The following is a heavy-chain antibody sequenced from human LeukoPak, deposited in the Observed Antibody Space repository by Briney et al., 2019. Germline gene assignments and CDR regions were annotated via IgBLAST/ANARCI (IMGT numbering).Heavy chain of an antibody. Sequence: SETLSLTCAVYGGSVSGHYWSWIRQPPGKGLEWIGEINHSGSTNYNPSLKTRVTISIDTSKNQFSLKLSSVTAADTAVYYCARETYYDFWSGQYYYYYMDVWGKGTTVTVSS. J-gene: IGHJ6*03. CDR1: GGSVSGHY. D-gene: IGHD3-3*01. V-gene: IGHV4-34*01. CDR3: ARETYYDFWSGQYYYYYMDV. CDR2: INHSGST.